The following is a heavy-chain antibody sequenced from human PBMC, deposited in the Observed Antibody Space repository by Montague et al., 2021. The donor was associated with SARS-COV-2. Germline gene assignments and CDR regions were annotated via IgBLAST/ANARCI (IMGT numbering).Heavy chain of an antibody. D-gene: IGHD3-9*01. J-gene: IGHJ3*02. Sequence: PALVKTTQTLTLTCTFSGFSLSTSGMCVSWIRQPPGKALEWLARIDWDDDKYYSTSLKTRLTTSKDTSKNQVVLTMTNMDPVDTATYYCARGYYDILTGYLDAFDIWGQGTMVTVSS. CDR1: GFSLSTSGMC. CDR2: IDWDDDK. CDR3: ARGYYDILTGYLDAFDI. V-gene: IGHV2-70*11.